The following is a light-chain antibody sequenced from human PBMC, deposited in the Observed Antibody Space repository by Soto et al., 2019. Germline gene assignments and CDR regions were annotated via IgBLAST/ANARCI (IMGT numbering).Light chain of an antibody. CDR3: QHYSLYSPWT. J-gene: IGKJ1*01. Sequence: DIHMTQSPSSLSVSVGDRVTITCRTSQNINAWLAWYQRPGQAPKLLIYDASTVQSGVPSRFSGSGSGTEFTLTISSLQPDDSATYYCQHYSLYSPWTFGQGTKVEIK. CDR2: DAS. CDR1: QNINAW. V-gene: IGKV1-5*01.